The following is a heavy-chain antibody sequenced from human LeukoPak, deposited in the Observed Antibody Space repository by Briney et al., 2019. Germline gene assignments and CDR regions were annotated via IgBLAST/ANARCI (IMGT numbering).Heavy chain of an antibody. CDR2: IYYSGST. Sequence: SETLSLTCTVSGGSISSSSYYWGWIRQPPGKGLEWIGSIYYSGSTYYNPSLKSRVTISVDTSKNQFSLKLSSVTAADTAVYYCARHRHYYDSSGLLDYWGQGTLVTVSS. CDR1: GGSISSSSYY. D-gene: IGHD3-22*01. CDR3: ARHRHYYDSSGLLDY. J-gene: IGHJ4*02. V-gene: IGHV4-39*01.